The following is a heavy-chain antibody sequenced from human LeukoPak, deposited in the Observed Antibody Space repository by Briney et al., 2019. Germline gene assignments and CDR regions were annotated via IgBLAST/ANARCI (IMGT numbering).Heavy chain of an antibody. CDR2: INPSGGST. V-gene: IGHV1-46*01. Sequence: ASVKVSCKASGYTFTSYYTHWVRQAPGQGLEWMGIINPSGGSTSYAQKFQGRVTMTRDTSTSTVYMELSSLRSEDTAVYYCAREGTGMSPIAAAGFWGQGTLVTVSS. J-gene: IGHJ4*02. CDR3: AREGTGMSPIAAAGF. CDR1: GYTFTSYY. D-gene: IGHD6-13*01.